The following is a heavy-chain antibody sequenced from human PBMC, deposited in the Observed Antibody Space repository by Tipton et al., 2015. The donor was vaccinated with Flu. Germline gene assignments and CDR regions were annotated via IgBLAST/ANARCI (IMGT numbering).Heavy chain of an antibody. CDR1: GHTFIGDY. D-gene: IGHD3-10*01. CDR2: IHPNSGGA. CDR3: ATPVVLLQTLGMDV. V-gene: IGHV1-2*02. J-gene: IGHJ6*02. Sequence: QMQLVQSGAEVKKPGASVKVSCKASGHTFIGDYLHWVRQAPGQGLEWMGWIHPNSGGASYAEKFQGRVTLTRDTSINTVYMELRSLRSDDTAVYYCATPVVLLQTLGMDVWGQGTTVTVS.